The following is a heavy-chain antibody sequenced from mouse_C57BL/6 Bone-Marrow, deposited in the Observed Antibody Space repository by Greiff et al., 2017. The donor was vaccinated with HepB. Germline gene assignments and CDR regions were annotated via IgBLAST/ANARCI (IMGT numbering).Heavy chain of an antibody. D-gene: IGHD1-1*01. Sequence: QVTLKESGPGILQPSQTLSLTCSFSGFSLSTFGMGVGWIRQPSGKGLEWLAHIWWDDDKYYNPALKSRLTISKETSKNQVFLKIANVDTADTAKYYCARDGSSYVYYAMDYWGQGTSVTVSS. J-gene: IGHJ4*01. CDR2: IWWDDDK. CDR1: GFSLSTFGMG. CDR3: ARDGSSYVYYAMDY. V-gene: IGHV8-8*01.